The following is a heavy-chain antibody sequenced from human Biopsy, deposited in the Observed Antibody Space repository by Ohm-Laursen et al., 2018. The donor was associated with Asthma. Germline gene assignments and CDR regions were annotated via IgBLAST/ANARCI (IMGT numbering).Heavy chain of an antibody. D-gene: IGHD5-18*01. CDR1: GFTFSSYA. Sequence: EASVKVSCKASGFTFSSYAFTWVRQAPGQGLEWLGGITPIYGITDYAQKFQGRLSITADGSTTTAYMELNGLTFEDTAVYFCARLATRYSYGRIYYSYGMDVWGQGTTVTVSS. J-gene: IGHJ6*02. V-gene: IGHV1-69*13. CDR2: ITPIYGIT. CDR3: ARLATRYSYGRIYYSYGMDV.